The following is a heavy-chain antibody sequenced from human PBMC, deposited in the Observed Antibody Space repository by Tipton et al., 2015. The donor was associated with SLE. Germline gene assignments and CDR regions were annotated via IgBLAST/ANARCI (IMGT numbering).Heavy chain of an antibody. CDR3: ARGSVRADDY. V-gene: IGHV4-59*11. CDR1: GASISSHC. CDR2: ICNSVNI. Sequence: TLSLTCTVSGASISSHCWCWIRQPPGKGLEWIGYICNSVNINYIPSLKSRVTISADTSKNQISLKLTSVTAADTAVFYCARGSVRADDYWGQGKLVTVSS. D-gene: IGHD4-23*01. J-gene: IGHJ4*02.